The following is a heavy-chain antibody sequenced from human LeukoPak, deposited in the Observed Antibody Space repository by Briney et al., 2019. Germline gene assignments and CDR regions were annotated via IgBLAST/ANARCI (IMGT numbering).Heavy chain of an antibody. D-gene: IGHD3-22*01. CDR3: ARVKGPNYYDSGGASAPFDM. V-gene: IGHV4-59*01. J-gene: IGHJ3*02. CDR2: IYYSGST. Sequence: SETLSLTCAVYGGSFSGYYWSWIRQPPGRGLEWIGFIYYSGSTKYNPSLKSRVTISIATSKNQFSLKLRSVTAADTAVYYCARVKGPNYYDSGGASAPFDMWGPGTMVTVSS. CDR1: GGSFSGYY.